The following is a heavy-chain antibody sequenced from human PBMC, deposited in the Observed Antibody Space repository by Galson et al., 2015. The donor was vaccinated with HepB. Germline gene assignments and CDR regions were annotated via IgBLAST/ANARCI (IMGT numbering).Heavy chain of an antibody. CDR1: GFSFSSYA. D-gene: IGHD6-19*01. J-gene: IGHJ4*02. CDR3: ARQSGFDY. Sequence: SLRLSCAASGFSFSSYAMTWVRQAPGKGLEWVSTIRGSGDGTYYADSVKGRFTISRDNSKNTLYLQMNSLRAEDTAVYYCARQSGFDYWGQGTLVTVSS. CDR2: IRGSGDGT. V-gene: IGHV3-23*01.